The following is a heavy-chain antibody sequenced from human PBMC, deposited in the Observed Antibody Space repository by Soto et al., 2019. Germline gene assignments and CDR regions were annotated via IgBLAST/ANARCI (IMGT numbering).Heavy chain of an antibody. Sequence: EVQLVESGGGLVQPGGSLRLSCVASGFIFNSYSMNWVRQAPGKGLEWISYINSGSTSVFYADSVKGRFTISRGNAKNSLYLQMNSLRAEDTAVYYCGSSASPDAYWGQGTLVTVSS. CDR3: GSSASPDAY. J-gene: IGHJ4*02. V-gene: IGHV3-48*01. CDR2: INSGSTSV. CDR1: GFIFNSYS. D-gene: IGHD3-22*01.